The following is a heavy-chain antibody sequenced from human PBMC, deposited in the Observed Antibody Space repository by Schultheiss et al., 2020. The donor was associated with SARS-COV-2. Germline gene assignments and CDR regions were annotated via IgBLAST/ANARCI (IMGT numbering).Heavy chain of an antibody. CDR1: GFTFSSYS. CDR3: ARGGNAVRWYLDP. D-gene: IGHD4-23*01. Sequence: GESLKISCAASGFTFSSYSMNWVRQAPGKGLEWVSSISVKSNYIYYADSVKGRFTVSRDDSKNSLFLQMNSLRPEDTAVYYCARGGNAVRWYLDPWGQGTLVTVAS. J-gene: IGHJ5*02. V-gene: IGHV3-21*01. CDR2: ISVKSNYI.